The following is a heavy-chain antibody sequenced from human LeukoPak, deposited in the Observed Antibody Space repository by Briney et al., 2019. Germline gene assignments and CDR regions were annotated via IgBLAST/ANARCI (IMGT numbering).Heavy chain of an antibody. CDR3: ARVLRYCSGGNCYSGGLGYMDV. Sequence: GGSLRLSCAASGFTFSDYNMRWIRQAPGKGLEWVSSISRSGSTKYYADSVKGRFTISRDNAKNSPFLQMNSLRAEDTAVCYCARVLRYCSGGNCYSGGLGYMDVWGKGTTVTISS. J-gene: IGHJ6*03. CDR2: ISRSGSTK. V-gene: IGHV3-11*01. D-gene: IGHD2-15*01. CDR1: GFTFSDYN.